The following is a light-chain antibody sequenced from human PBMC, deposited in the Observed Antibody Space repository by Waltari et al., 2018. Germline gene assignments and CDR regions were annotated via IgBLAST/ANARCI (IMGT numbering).Light chain of an antibody. Sequence: QSALTQPPSASGSPGQSVTISCTGTSSDVCGYNFVSWYQQLPGKAPKLMIFEVTKRPSGVPDRFSGSKSGNTASLTVSGLQAEDEADYYCSSFAGTKNWVFGGGTKLTVL. CDR3: SSFAGTKNWV. V-gene: IGLV2-8*01. CDR2: EVT. J-gene: IGLJ3*02. CDR1: SSDVCGYNF.